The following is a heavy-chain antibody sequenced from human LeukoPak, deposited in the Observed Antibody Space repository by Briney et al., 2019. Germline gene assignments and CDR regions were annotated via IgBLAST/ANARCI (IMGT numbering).Heavy chain of an antibody. CDR2: ISYDGSNK. Sequence: GGSLRLSCAASGFTFSSYAMHWVRQAPGKGLEWVAVISYDGSNKYYADSVKGRFTISRDNSKNTLYLQMNSLRAEDTAVYYCASVRVGATVYWGQGTLVTVSS. V-gene: IGHV3-30-3*01. J-gene: IGHJ4*02. D-gene: IGHD1-26*01. CDR1: GFTFSSYA. CDR3: ASVRVGATVY.